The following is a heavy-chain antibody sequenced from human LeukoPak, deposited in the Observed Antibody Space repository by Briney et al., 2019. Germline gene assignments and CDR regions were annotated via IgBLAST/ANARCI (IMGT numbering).Heavy chain of an antibody. V-gene: IGHV1-69*04. D-gene: IGHD6-13*01. CDR1: GFTFSSYA. J-gene: IGHJ6*02. CDR2: IIPILGIA. Sequence: GGSLRLSCAASGFTFSSYAISWVRQAPGQGLEWMGRIIPILGIANYAQKFQGRVTITADKSTSTAYMELSSLRSEDTAVYYCARENSSSPQFRYYYYGMDVWGQGTTVTVSS. CDR3: ARENSSSPQFRYYYYGMDV.